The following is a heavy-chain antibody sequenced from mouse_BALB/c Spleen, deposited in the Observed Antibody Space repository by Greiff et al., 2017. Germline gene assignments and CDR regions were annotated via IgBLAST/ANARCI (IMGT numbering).Heavy chain of an antibody. CDR1: GFNIKDYY. J-gene: IGHJ4*01. V-gene: IGHV14-4*02. CDR3: NARRGYAMDY. Sequence: VQLQQSGAELVKPGASVKLSCTASGFNIKDYYMHWVKQRPEQGLEWIGWIDPENGDTEYAPKFQGKATMTADTSSNTAYLQLSSLTSEDTAVYYCNARRGYAMDYWGQGTSVTVSS. CDR2: IDPENGDT.